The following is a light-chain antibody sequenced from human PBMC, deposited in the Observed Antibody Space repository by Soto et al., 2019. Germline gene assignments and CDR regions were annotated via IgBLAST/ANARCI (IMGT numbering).Light chain of an antibody. J-gene: IGLJ1*01. CDR3: SSYAGSNNFNV. Sequence: QSALTQPASVSGSPGQSITISCTGTSSDVGDYNFVSWYQQHPGKAPKLMIYEVSNRPSGVSNRFSGSKSGNTASLTISGLQAEDEADYYCSSYAGSNNFNVFGTGTKVTVL. CDR2: EVS. CDR1: SSDVGDYNF. V-gene: IGLV2-14*01.